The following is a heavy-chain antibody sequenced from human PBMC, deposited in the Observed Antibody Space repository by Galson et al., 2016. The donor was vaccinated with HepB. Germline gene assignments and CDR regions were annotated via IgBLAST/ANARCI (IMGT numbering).Heavy chain of an antibody. V-gene: IGHV3-30*04. Sequence: SLRLSCAASRFTFSNYAMHWVRQAPGKGLEWVALISCDGRNRNHVDSVKGRFTISRDNSKNTLYLQMNSLRAEDTAVYYCARGFGYGESTPDSEYLQHWGQGTLVTVSS. D-gene: IGHD3-22*01. CDR3: ARGFGYGESTPDSEYLQH. CDR1: RFTFSNYA. J-gene: IGHJ1*01. CDR2: ISCDGRNR.